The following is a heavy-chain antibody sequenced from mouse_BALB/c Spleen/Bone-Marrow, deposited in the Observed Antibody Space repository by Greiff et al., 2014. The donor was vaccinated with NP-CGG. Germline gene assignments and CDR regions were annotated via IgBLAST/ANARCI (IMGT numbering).Heavy chain of an antibody. Sequence: EVMLVESGAELVKPGASVKLSCTASGFNIKDTYMHWVKQRPEQGLEWIGRTDPANGNTKYDPKFQGKATITADTSSNTAYLQLSSLTSEDTAVYYCASYYYGSSGFAYWGQGTLVTVSA. CDR3: ASYYYGSSGFAY. J-gene: IGHJ3*01. V-gene: IGHV14-3*02. CDR1: GFNIKDTY. D-gene: IGHD1-1*01. CDR2: TDPANGNT.